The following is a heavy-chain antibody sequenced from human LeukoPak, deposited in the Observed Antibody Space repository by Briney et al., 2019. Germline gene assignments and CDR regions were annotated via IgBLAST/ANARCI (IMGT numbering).Heavy chain of an antibody. CDR2: MNPNSGNT. D-gene: IGHD2-15*01. V-gene: IGHV1-8*01. CDR1: AYTFTSYD. Sequence: GASVKVSCKASAYTFTSYDINWVRQATGQGLEWMGCMNPNSGNTGYAQKFQGRVTMTRNTSISTAYMELSSLRSEDTAVYYCARGAPGSYCSGGSCPYFDYWGQGTLISVSS. J-gene: IGHJ4*02. CDR3: ARGAPGSYCSGGSCPYFDY.